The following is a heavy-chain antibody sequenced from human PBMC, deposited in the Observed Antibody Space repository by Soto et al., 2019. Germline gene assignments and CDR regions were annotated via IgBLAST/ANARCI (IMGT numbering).Heavy chain of an antibody. Sequence: QVQLVQSGPEVKKPGASVKVSCKTSGYTFSSYTISWVRQAPGQGLEWMGWISFNNGDTKYAQKFQGRVTMTTDTSTSTAHMELRSLRSDDTAVYYCARDRDVVQVPPPTYDYYYYAMDVWGQGTTVTVSS. D-gene: IGHD2-8*02. CDR1: GYTFSSYT. J-gene: IGHJ6*02. V-gene: IGHV1-18*04. CDR3: ARDRDVVQVPPPTYDYYYYAMDV. CDR2: ISFNNGDT.